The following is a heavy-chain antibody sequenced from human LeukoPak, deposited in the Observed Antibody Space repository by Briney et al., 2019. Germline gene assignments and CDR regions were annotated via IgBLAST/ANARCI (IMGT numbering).Heavy chain of an antibody. CDR1: GGSFSGYY. CDR3: ARGGRIAAAGRGWFDP. CDR2: INHSGST. V-gene: IGHV4-34*01. J-gene: IGHJ5*02. Sequence: PSETLSLTCAVYGGSFSGYYWSWIRQPPGKGLEWIGEINHSGSTNYNPSLKSRVTISVDTSKNQFSLKLSSVTAADTAVYYCARGGRIAAAGRGWFDPWGQGTLVTVSS. D-gene: IGHD6-13*01.